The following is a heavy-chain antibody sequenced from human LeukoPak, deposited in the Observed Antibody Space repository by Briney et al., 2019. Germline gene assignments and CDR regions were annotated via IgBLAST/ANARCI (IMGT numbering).Heavy chain of an antibody. CDR2: IYYSGST. CDR1: GGSISSYY. Sequence: PSETLSLTCTVSGGSISSYYWSWIRQPPGKGLEWIGYIYYSGSTNYNPSLKSRVTISVDTSKNQFSLKLSSVTAADTAVYYCARDRDAISGAFDIWGQGTMVTVSS. D-gene: IGHD2-8*01. V-gene: IGHV4-59*01. J-gene: IGHJ3*02. CDR3: ARDRDAISGAFDI.